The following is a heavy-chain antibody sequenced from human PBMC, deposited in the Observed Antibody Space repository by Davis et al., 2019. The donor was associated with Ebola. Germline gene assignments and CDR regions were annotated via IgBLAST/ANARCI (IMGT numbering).Heavy chain of an antibody. V-gene: IGHV1-18*04. CDR2: ISPYNGNT. CDR3: ARFRWRSSFRWFDP. Sequence: ASVTVSCKASGYTFTRYGISWVRQAPGQGLEWMGWISPYNGNTNYAQKFQGRVTMTTDTSTNTAYMELRSLRSDDTAVYYCARFRWRSSFRWFDPWGQGTLVTVSS. J-gene: IGHJ5*02. CDR1: GYTFTRYG. D-gene: IGHD6-13*01.